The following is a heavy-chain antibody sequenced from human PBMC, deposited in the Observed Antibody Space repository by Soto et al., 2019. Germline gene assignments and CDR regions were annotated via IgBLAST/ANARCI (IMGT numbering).Heavy chain of an antibody. Sequence: QVQLVESGGGLVKPSGSLRIACAASGFPFSDYYMSWVRQAPGKGLEWVSYISSSGNTIYYADSVKGRFTISRDNAKNSVYLQMNSLRAEDTALYFCAKMSSENYYDPVFSWGQGTLVTVSS. J-gene: IGHJ4*02. CDR1: GFPFSDYY. V-gene: IGHV3-11*01. CDR2: ISSSGNTI. CDR3: AKMSSENYYDPVFS. D-gene: IGHD3-22*01.